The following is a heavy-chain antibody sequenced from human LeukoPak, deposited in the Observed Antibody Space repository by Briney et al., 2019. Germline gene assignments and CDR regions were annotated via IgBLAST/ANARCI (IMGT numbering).Heavy chain of an antibody. Sequence: GGSLRLSCAASGFTFSDSYMTWVRQAPGKGVEWVAYISGSGHDINYSDSVKGRFTISRDNAKNSLYLQMNSLRAEDTAVYYCAEPGITMIGGVWGKGTTVTISS. CDR3: AEPGITMIGGV. CDR1: GFTFSDSY. CDR2: ISGSGHDI. D-gene: IGHD3-10*02. V-gene: IGHV3-11*04. J-gene: IGHJ6*04.